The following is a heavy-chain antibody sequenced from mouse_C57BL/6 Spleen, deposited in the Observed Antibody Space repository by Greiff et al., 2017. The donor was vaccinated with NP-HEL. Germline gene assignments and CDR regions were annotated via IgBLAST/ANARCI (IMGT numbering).Heavy chain of an antibody. CDR2: IYPSDSET. V-gene: IGHV1-61*01. Sequence: VQLQQPGAELVRPGSSVKLSCKASGYTFTSYWMDWVKQRPGQGLEWIGNIYPSDSETHYNLKFKDKATLTVAKSSSTAYMQLSSLTSEDSAVYNSARGGGTSLGYWGEVTTLSVSS. D-gene: IGHD1-1*01. J-gene: IGHJ2*01. CDR3: ARGGGTSLGY. CDR1: GYTFTSYW.